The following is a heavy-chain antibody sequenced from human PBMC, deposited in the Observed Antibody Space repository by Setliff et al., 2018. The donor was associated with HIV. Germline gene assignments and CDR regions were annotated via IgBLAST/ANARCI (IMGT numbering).Heavy chain of an antibody. Sequence: SETLSLPCAVSGHSISSGYFCGWIRQTPGKGLEWIGNIYQSGNAYYNPSLKSRVTLSVDTSRNRFSLKLSSVTAADTAVDYCVTGYNSVWYSVFWGQGILVTVSS. D-gene: IGHD6-13*01. CDR3: VTGYNSVWYSVF. V-gene: IGHV4-38-2*01. CDR2: IYQSGNA. CDR1: GHSISSGYF. J-gene: IGHJ4*02.